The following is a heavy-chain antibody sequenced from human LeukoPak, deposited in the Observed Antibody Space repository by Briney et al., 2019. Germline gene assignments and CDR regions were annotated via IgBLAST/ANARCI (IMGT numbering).Heavy chain of an antibody. V-gene: IGHV3-11*06. D-gene: IGHD5-12*01. CDR1: GFTFSDYY. J-gene: IGHJ4*02. Sequence: GGSLRLSCAASGFTFSDYYMSWIRQAPGKGLEWVSYISARSSYTNYGDSVKGRFTISRGNAKNSLYLQMNSLRAEDTAVYYCARRGSSGYDFGYWGQGTLVTVSS. CDR3: ARRGSSGYDFGY. CDR2: ISARSSYT.